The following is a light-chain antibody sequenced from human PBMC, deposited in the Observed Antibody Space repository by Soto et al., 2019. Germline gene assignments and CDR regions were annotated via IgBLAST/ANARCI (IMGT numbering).Light chain of an antibody. CDR2: GVS. CDR1: QSVSSSY. CDR3: QQYGSSPPWT. Sequence: EVVMTQSPATLSVSPGERATLSCRASQSVSSSYLAWYQQKPGQAPRLLIYGVSSRATGIPDRFSGSGSGTDFTLTISRLEPEDFAVYYCQQYGSSPPWTFGQGTKVDIK. J-gene: IGKJ1*01. V-gene: IGKV3-20*01.